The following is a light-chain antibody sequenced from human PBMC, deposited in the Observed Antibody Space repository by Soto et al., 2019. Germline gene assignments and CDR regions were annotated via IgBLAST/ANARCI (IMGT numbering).Light chain of an antibody. CDR3: QQANSSPRT. CDR2: SAS. J-gene: IGKJ1*01. CDR1: QAISTW. V-gene: IGKV1D-12*01. Sequence: DIQMTQSPSSVSASVGDGVTITCRASQAISTWLAWYQQNPGKAPKLLIYSASNLQSGIPARFSGSGSGTDFTLTISSLQPEDFATYYCQQANSSPRTFGQGTQVEIK.